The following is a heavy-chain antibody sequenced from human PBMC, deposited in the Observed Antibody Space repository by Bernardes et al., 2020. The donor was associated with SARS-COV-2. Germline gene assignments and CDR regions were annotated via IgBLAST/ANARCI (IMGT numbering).Heavy chain of an antibody. V-gene: IGHV3-7*05. CDR3: ARNWAATCYNCYHMDV. D-gene: IGHD2-2*02. CDR2: IKQDGSEK. CDR1: GFTFSNFW. Sequence: GGSLRLSCAASGFTFSNFWMTWVRQAPGKGLEWVAHIKQDGSEKYYVDSVKGLFTISRDNAKDSLYLQMNSLRAEDTAVYYCARNWAATCYNCYHMDVWGKGTTVTVSS. J-gene: IGHJ6*03.